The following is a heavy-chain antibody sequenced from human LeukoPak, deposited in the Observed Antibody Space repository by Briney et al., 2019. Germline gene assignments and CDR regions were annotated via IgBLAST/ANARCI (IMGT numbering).Heavy chain of an antibody. V-gene: IGHV1-8*01. CDR3: AREPGRYFDWLLSGGTDY. CDR1: GYTFTSYD. CDR2: MNPNSGNT. J-gene: IGHJ4*02. Sequence: ASVKVSCKASGYTFTSYDINWVRQATGQGLEWMGWMNPNSGNTGYAQKFQGRVTMTRNTSISTPYMELSSLRSEDTAVYYCAREPGRYFDWLLSGGTDYWGQGTLVTVSS. D-gene: IGHD3-9*01.